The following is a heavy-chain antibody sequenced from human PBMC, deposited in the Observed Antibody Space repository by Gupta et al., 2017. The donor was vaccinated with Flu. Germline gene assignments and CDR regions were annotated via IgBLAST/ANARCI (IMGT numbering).Heavy chain of an antibody. CDR1: GGSISSGTNY. V-gene: IGHV4-61*02. Sequence: QVQLQESGPGLVKPSQTLSLTCTVSGGSISSGTNYWTWIRPPAGKGLEWIGRSYTTGTTSYNPALQSRLTISMDTSRNEFSRRLSSVTAADTAVYYCARDPPFRGVVYSLGGMDVWGQGTTVTGSS. J-gene: IGHJ6*02. CDR3: ARDPPFRGVVYSLGGMDV. CDR2: SYTTGTT. D-gene: IGHD3-3*01.